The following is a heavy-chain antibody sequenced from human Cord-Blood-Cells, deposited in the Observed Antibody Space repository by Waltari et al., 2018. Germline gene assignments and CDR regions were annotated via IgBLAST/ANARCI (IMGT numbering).Heavy chain of an antibody. CDR2: ISAYNGNT. D-gene: IGHD4-4*01. V-gene: IGHV1-18*01. J-gene: IGHJ6*02. CDR3: ARAPSSCDYSNYYYYYGMDV. Sequence: QVQLVQSGAEVKKPGASVKVSCKASGYTFTSYGISWVRQAPGQGLEWMGWISAYNGNTNYAQKLQGRVTMTTDTSTSTAYMELRSLRSDDTAVYYCARAPSSCDYSNYYYYYGMDVWGQGTTVTVSS. CDR1: GYTFTSYG.